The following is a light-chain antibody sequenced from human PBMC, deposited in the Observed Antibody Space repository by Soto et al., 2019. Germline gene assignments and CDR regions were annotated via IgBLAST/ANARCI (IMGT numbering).Light chain of an antibody. Sequence: DIHMTQSPSTLSASVGYRFTITCRASQSISTWLAWYQQKPGEAPGLLIYDASILATGVPSRFSGGGSGTEFTLTISSLQPDDFTTYFCQQYYSYWTFGQGTKVDIK. CDR3: QQYYSYWT. J-gene: IGKJ1*01. V-gene: IGKV1-5*01. CDR1: QSISTW. CDR2: DAS.